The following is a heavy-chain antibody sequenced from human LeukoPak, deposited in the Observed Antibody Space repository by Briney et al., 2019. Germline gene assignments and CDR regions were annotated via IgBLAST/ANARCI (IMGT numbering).Heavy chain of an antibody. J-gene: IGHJ4*02. D-gene: IGHD1-26*01. CDR2: IAISGTYI. CDR1: GFILSDNT. CDR3: TRDLSATARAYDY. V-gene: IGHV3-21*01. Sequence: GGSLRLSCAASGFILSDNTMNWVRQAPGKGLEWVSFIAISGTYITYADSVKGRFTISRDNAKNSLYLQMNSLRAEDTAVYYCTRDLSATARAYDYWGQGTLVTVSP.